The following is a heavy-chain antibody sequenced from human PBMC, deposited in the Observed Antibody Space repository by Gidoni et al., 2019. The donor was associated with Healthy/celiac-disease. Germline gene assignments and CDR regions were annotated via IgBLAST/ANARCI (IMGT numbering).Heavy chain of an antibody. V-gene: IGHV1-18*01. J-gene: IGHJ5*02. CDR3: ARVAAAGHSERSFDP. Sequence: QLQLVQSGAEVKKPGASVKVSCKASGYTFTSYGISWVRQDPGQGLEWMGWISDYNGNTNYEQKIQGRDTMTTDTSTSTAYMELRSMRSDDTAVYYCARVAAAGHSERSFDPWGQGTLVTVSS. CDR2: ISDYNGNT. D-gene: IGHD6-13*01. CDR1: GYTFTSYG.